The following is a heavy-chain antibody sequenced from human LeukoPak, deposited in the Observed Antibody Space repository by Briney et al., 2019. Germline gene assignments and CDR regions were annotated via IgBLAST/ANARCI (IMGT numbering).Heavy chain of an antibody. D-gene: IGHD3-22*01. CDR3: ARGHTLTGLVVPRYNWFDP. CDR2: INPNSGGT. V-gene: IGHV1-2*02. Sequence: GASVKVSCKASGYTFTGYYMHWVRQAPGQGLEWMGWINPNSGGTNYAQKFQGRVTMTRDTSISTAYMELSRLRSDDTAVYYCARGHTLTGLVVPRYNWFDPWGQGTLVTVSS. J-gene: IGHJ5*02. CDR1: GYTFTGYY.